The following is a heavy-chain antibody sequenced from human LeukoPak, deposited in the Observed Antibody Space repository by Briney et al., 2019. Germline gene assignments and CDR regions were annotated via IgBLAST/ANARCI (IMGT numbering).Heavy chain of an antibody. J-gene: IGHJ4*02. CDR3: ARDDSGSYYFDY. CDR1: GYTFTGYY. V-gene: IGHV1-2*02. CDR2: INPNSGGT. D-gene: IGHD1-26*01. Sequence: ASVKVSCKASGYTFTGYYMHWVRQAPGQGLEWMGWINPNSGGTNYAQKFQGRVTMTRDTSISTAYMEPSRLRSDDTAVYYCARDDSGSYYFDYWGQGTLVTVSS.